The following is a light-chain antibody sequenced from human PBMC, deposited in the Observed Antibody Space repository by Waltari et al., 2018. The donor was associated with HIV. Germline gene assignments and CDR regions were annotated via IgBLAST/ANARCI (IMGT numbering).Light chain of an antibody. CDR2: RND. CDR3: STWDNSLSHWV. V-gene: IGLV1-47*01. CDR1: ISNLGGNF. Sequence: QSVVTQPPSASGTPGQNISISCSGDISNLGGNFVYWYQQRPGTAPRLLIYRNDQRPSGVPDRFSGSKSATSASLAISGLRSEDEAGYHCSTWDNSLSHWVFGGGTKVTVL. J-gene: IGLJ3*02.